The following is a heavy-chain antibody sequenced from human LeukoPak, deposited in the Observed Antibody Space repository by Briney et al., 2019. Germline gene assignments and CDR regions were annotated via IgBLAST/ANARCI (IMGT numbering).Heavy chain of an antibody. D-gene: IGHD4-17*01. CDR1: GFSFSSYS. CDR2: ISRSSSYI. Sequence: GGSLRLSCAASGFSFSSYSMNWVRQAPGKGLEWVSFISRSSSYIYYADSVKGRFTISRDNAKNSLFLQMNSLRAEDTAVYYCARDGDSDNIDFWGQGTLVTVSS. CDR3: ARDGDSDNIDF. J-gene: IGHJ4*02. V-gene: IGHV3-21*01.